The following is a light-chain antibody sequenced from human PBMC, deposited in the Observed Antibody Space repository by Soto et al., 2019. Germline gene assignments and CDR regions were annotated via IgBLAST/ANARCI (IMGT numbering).Light chain of an antibody. CDR1: QSVSSSY. CDR3: QQSYSFPLT. J-gene: IGKJ1*01. CDR2: GAS. Sequence: EIVLTQSPGTLSLSPGERATLSCRASQSVSSSYLAWYQQKPGQAPRLLIYGASNRATGIPDRFSGSGSGTDFTLTISRLEPEDFATYHCQQSYSFPLTFGQGTKVEIK. V-gene: IGKV3-20*01.